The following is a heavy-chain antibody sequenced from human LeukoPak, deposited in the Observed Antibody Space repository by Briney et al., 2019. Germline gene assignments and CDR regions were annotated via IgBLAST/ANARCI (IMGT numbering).Heavy chain of an antibody. V-gene: IGHV3-30-3*01. CDR3: ARSPDNSYYFDY. Sequence: EGSLRLSCAASGFTFSSYAMHWVRQAPGKGLEWVAVISYDGSNKYYADSVKGRFTISRDSSKNTLYLQMNSLRAEDTAVYYCARSPDNSYYFDYWGQGTLVTVSS. J-gene: IGHJ4*02. CDR1: GFTFSSYA. CDR2: ISYDGSNK.